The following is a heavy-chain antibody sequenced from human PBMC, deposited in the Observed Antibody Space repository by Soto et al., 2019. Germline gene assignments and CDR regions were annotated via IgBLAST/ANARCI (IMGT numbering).Heavy chain of an antibody. V-gene: IGHV4-59*01. CDR2: IYYSGST. CDR1: GGSISSYY. J-gene: IGHJ4*02. CDR3: AKNPGYYYDSTGYHFDY. Sequence: TLSLTCTVSGGSISSYYWSWIRQPPGKGLEWIGYIYYSGSTNYNPSLKSRVTISVDTSKNQFSLKLSSVTAADTAVYYCAKNPGYYYDSTGYHFDYWGQGTLVTVSS. D-gene: IGHD3-22*01.